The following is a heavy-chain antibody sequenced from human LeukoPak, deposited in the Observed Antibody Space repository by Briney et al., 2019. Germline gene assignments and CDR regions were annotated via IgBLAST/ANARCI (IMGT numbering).Heavy chain of an antibody. J-gene: IGHJ4*02. CDR1: GYTFTSYY. CDR3: ARGEFVVVPAASRIAAAGPHGGPDDFDY. Sequence: ASVKLSCKASGYTFTSYYMHWVRQAPGQGLEWMGIINPSGGSTSYAQKFQGRVTMTRDTSTSTDYMELSSLRSEDTAVYYCARGEFVVVPAASRIAAAGPHGGPDDFDYWGQGTLVTVSS. D-gene: IGHD2-2*01. CDR2: INPSGGST. V-gene: IGHV1-46*01.